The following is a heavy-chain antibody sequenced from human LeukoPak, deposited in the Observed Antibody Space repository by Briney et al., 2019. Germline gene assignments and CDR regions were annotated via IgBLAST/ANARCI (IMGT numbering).Heavy chain of an antibody. CDR3: ATRGVVVDY. V-gene: IGHV4-39*07. D-gene: IGHD2-2*01. CDR2: INHSGST. J-gene: IGHJ4*02. CDR1: GGSISSGDYY. Sequence: SETLSLTCTVSGGSISSGDYYWSWIRQPPGKGLEWIGEINHSGSTNYNPSLKSRVTISVDTSKNQFSLKLSSVTAADTAVYYCATRGVVVDYWGQGTLVTVSS.